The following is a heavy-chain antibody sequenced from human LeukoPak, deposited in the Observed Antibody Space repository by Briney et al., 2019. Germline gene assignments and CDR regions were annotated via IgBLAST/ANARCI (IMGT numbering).Heavy chain of an antibody. CDR1: GFTFSDYY. CDR3: ARALRYFDWLSTSPEYNWFDP. V-gene: IGHV3-11*04. Sequence: PGGPLRLSCAASGFTFSDYYMSWIRQAPGKGLEWVSYISSSGSTIYYADSVKGRFTISRDNAKNSLYLQMNSLRAEDTAVYYCARALRYFDWLSTSPEYNWFDPWGQGTLVTVSS. CDR2: ISSSGSTI. D-gene: IGHD3-9*01. J-gene: IGHJ5*02.